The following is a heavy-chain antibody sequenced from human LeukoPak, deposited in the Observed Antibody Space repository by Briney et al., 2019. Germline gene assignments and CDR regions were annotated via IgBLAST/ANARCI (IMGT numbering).Heavy chain of an antibody. J-gene: IGHJ6*03. CDR3: ARNRNYAFWSDYMDV. Sequence: KPSETLSLTCTVSGGSISSHYWSWIRQPPGKGLEWMGYIYYSGSTNYNPSLKSRVTISVDTSKNQFSLKLSSVTAADTAVYYCARNRNYAFWSDYMDVWGKGTTVTVSS. V-gene: IGHV4-59*11. D-gene: IGHD3-3*01. CDR2: IYYSGST. CDR1: GGSISSHY.